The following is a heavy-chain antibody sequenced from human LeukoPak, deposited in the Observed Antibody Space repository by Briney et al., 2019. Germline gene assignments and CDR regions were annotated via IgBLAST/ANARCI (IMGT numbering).Heavy chain of an antibody. Sequence: GGSLRLSCAASGFTFDDYAMHWVRHAPGKGLEWVSGISWNSGSIGYPDSVKGRLTISRDNAKNSLYLQMNSLRAEDTALYYCAKGPAATTYYYYGMDVWGQGTTVTVSS. CDR3: AKGPAATTYYYYGMDV. V-gene: IGHV3-9*01. CDR1: GFTFDDYA. D-gene: IGHD2-2*01. J-gene: IGHJ6*02. CDR2: ISWNSGSI.